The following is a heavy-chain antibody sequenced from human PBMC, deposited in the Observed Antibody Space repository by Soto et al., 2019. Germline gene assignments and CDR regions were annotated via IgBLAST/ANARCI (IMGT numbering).Heavy chain of an antibody. J-gene: IGHJ5*02. V-gene: IGHV1-3*01. Sequence: QVHLVQSGAEVKKPGASVKVSCKASGYTFISYAIHWVRQAPGQRLEWVGWIHAGNGNTKYSQNFQGRVTITRDTSANTVYMELSSLRSEDTAVYYCARAVVRAAQNWFDPWGQGTLVTVSS. D-gene: IGHD2-2*01. CDR1: GYTFISYA. CDR2: IHAGNGNT. CDR3: ARAVVRAAQNWFDP.